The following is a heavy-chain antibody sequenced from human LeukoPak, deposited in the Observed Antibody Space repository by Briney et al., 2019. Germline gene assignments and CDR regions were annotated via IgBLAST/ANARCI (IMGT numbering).Heavy chain of an antibody. Sequence: ASVKVSCKASGYTFTGYYMHWVRQAPGQGLEWMGWINPNSGGTNYAQKFQGRVTMTRDTSISTAYMELSRLRSDDTAVYYCARDMSRNHDAFDIWGQGTMVTVSS. D-gene: IGHD1-14*01. CDR1: GYTFTGYY. J-gene: IGHJ3*02. CDR3: ARDMSRNHDAFDI. V-gene: IGHV1-2*02. CDR2: INPNSGGT.